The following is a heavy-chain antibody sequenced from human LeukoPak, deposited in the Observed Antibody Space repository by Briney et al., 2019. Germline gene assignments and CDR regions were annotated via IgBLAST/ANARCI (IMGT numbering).Heavy chain of an antibody. Sequence: GGSLRLSCAASGFTFSAFGMHWVRQAPGRGLEWVTVIWHDGNNKYYADSVKGRFTISRDNSKNTLYLQMSNLRAEDTAVYYCARISGAAAQHFDYWGQGTLVTVSS. CDR3: ARISGAAAQHFDY. V-gene: IGHV3-33*01. D-gene: IGHD6-13*01. CDR1: GFTFSAFG. J-gene: IGHJ4*02. CDR2: IWHDGNNK.